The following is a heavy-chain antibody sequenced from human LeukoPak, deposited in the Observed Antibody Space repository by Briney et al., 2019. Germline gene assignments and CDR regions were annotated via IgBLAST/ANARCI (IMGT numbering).Heavy chain of an antibody. Sequence: GGSLRLSCAASGFTFSSYWLHWVRQAPGKGLVWVSRINSDGTTTTYADSVKGRFSISRDNAKNTLYLQMNSLRAEDTAVYYCATLFPGDWGQGTLATVSS. CDR2: INSDGTTT. J-gene: IGHJ4*02. CDR1: GFTFSSYW. D-gene: IGHD2-15*01. CDR3: ATLFPGD. V-gene: IGHV3-74*01.